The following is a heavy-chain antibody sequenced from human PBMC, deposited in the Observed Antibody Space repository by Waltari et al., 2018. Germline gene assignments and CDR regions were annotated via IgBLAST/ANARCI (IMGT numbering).Heavy chain of an antibody. CDR1: GFTFSEYW. J-gene: IGHJ6*03. CDR3: ARDEDWNYYYMDV. CDR2: IKCDGSGE. V-gene: IGHV3-7*01. D-gene: IGHD2-15*01. Sequence: EVQVVESGGGLVQPGGSLRLSCEGAGFTFSEYWMSWVRQAPGKGLEWLANIKCDGSGEHYVDSVKGRFTISRDNAKNLVFLQMNILEAEDTAVYYCARDEDWNYYYMDVWGKGTKVTVSS.